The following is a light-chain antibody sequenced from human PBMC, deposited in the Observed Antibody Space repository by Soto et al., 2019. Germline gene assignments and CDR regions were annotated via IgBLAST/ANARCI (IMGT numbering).Light chain of an antibody. CDR2: GAS. Sequence: EIVLTQSPGTLSLSPGERATLSCRASERLSSVYLAWYQQRPGQPPRLLIYGASNRATGIPDRFTSSGSGTDFTLTISSLEPEDFAVYYCQQRGDWPAFGQGTKVEIK. V-gene: IGKV3D-20*02. CDR3: QQRGDWPA. CDR1: ERLSSVY. J-gene: IGKJ1*01.